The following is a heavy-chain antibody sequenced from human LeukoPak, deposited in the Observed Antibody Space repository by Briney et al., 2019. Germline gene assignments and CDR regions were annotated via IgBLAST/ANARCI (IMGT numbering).Heavy chain of an antibody. J-gene: IGHJ6*03. CDR3: ARRVGYSGYDWGMYYYYYMDV. CDR2: IYTSGST. D-gene: IGHD5-12*01. CDR1: GGSINIYY. V-gene: IGHV4-4*07. Sequence: SETLSLTCTVSGGSINIYYWSWIRQPAGKGLEWIGRIYTSGSTNYNPSLKSRVTMPVDTSKNQFSLKLSSVTAADTAVYYCARRVGYSGYDWGMYYYYYMDVWGKGTTVTISS.